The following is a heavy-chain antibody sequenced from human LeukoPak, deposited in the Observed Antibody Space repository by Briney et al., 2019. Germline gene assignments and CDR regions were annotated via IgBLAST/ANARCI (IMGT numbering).Heavy chain of an antibody. Sequence: SETLSLTCTVSGGSISSYFWSWIRQSPGKGLEWIGYIYYSGSTSYNPSLMSRVTISVDTSKNHFSLRLTSVTAADTAVYYCARTTVTTDAFDIWGQGTMVTVSS. CDR1: GGSISSYF. CDR2: IYYSGST. CDR3: ARTTVTTDAFDI. D-gene: IGHD4-17*01. V-gene: IGHV4-59*01. J-gene: IGHJ3*02.